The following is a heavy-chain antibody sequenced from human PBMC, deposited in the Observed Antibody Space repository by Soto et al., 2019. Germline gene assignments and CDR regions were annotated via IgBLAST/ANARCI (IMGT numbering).Heavy chain of an antibody. CDR2: INSSGSST. V-gene: IGHV3-74*01. CDR3: AKVIPEYYFDY. CDR1: GFTFSSYW. J-gene: IGHJ4*02. Sequence: GGSLRLSCAASGFTFSSYWMHWVRQAPGKGLVWVSRINSSGSSTYYADSVKGRFTISRDNAKNTLYLQMNSLRAEDTAVYYCAKVIPEYYFDYWGQGTLVTVSS. D-gene: IGHD3-16*01.